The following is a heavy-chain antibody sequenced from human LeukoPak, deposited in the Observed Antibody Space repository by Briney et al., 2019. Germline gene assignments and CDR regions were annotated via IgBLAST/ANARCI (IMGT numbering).Heavy chain of an antibody. CDR2: LNWNGGSP. CDR3: ARAGSYGDYVTYYYYYMDV. J-gene: IGHJ6*03. Sequence: GGSLRLSCAASGFTFDDYGMSWAHQAPGKGLEWVCGLNWNGGSPNCADSVKGRFTISRDNAKNSLYLQMNTLKVEDTALYYCARAGSYGDYVTYYYYYMDVWGKGTTVTVSS. D-gene: IGHD4-17*01. V-gene: IGHV3-20*04. CDR1: GFTFDDYG.